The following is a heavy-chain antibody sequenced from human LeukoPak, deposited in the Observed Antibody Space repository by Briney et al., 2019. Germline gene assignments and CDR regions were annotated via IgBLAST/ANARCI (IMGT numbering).Heavy chain of an antibody. CDR1: GFTFSSYA. CDR2: ISYDGSNK. V-gene: IGHV3-30-3*01. D-gene: IGHD6-19*01. Sequence: GGSLRLSCAASGFTFSSYAMHWVRQAPGKGLEWVTVISYDGSNKYYADSVKGRFTISRDNSKNTLYLQMNSLRAEDTAVYYCAREKSAVAGKGGTAFDIWGQGTMVTVSS. CDR3: AREKSAVAGKGGTAFDI. J-gene: IGHJ3*02.